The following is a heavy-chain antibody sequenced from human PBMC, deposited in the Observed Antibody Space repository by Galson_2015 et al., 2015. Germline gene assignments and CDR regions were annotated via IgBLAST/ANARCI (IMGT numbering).Heavy chain of an antibody. Sequence: LILSCAASGFTVSSKYMSWVRQAPGEGLEWVSVIYSGGSTYYADSVKGRFTISRDNSTNTLYLQMNSLRAEDTAVYYCARDGCSGGSCYPYYYGMDVWGQGTTVTVSS. CDR2: IYSGGST. V-gene: IGHV3-53*01. D-gene: IGHD2-15*01. CDR3: ARDGCSGGSCYPYYYGMDV. CDR1: GFTVSSKY. J-gene: IGHJ6*02.